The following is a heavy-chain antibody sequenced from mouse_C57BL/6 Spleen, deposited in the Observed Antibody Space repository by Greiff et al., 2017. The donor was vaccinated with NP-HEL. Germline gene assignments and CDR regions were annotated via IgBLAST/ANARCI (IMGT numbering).Heavy chain of an antibody. J-gene: IGHJ2*01. D-gene: IGHD1-1*01. CDR1: GYTFTSYW. Sequence: VQLQQPGTELVKPGASVKLSCKASGYTFTSYWMHWVKQRPGQGLEWIGNINPSNGGTNYNEKFKSKATLTVDKSSSTAYMQLSSLTSEDSAVYYCARWGYYGSNPYYFDYWGQGTTLTVSS. V-gene: IGHV1-53*01. CDR2: INPSNGGT. CDR3: ARWGYYGSNPYYFDY.